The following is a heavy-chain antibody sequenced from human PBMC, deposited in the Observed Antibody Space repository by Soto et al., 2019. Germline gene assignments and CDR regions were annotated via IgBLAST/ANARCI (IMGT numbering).Heavy chain of an antibody. V-gene: IGHV1-18*01. Sequence: ASVTVSCKASGYTFTSNGITWVRQAPGQGLEWMGWISAYNGNTNYAQKLQGRVTMTTDTSTSTAYMELRSLRSDATAVYYCAREVIAAAGTSPFSYWGQGTLVTVS. J-gene: IGHJ4*02. CDR3: AREVIAAAGTSPFSY. CDR1: GYTFTSNG. CDR2: ISAYNGNT. D-gene: IGHD6-13*01.